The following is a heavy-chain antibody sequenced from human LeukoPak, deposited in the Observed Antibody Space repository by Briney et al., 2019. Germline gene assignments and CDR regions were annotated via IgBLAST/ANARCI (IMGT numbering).Heavy chain of an antibody. J-gene: IGHJ4*02. CDR2: ISSSSSHI. V-gene: IGHV3-21*01. CDR1: GFTFSSYS. Sequence: PGGSLRLSCEDSGFTFSSYSMNWVRQAPGKGLEWVSSISSSSSHIYYADSVKGRFTISRDNAKNSLFLQMNSLRAEDTAVYYCARSDTSGWSNFDYWGQGTLVTVSS. CDR3: ARSDTSGWSNFDY. D-gene: IGHD6-19*01.